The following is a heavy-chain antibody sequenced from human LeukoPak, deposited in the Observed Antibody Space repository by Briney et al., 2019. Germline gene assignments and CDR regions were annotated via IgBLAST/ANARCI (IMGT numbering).Heavy chain of an antibody. J-gene: IGHJ4*02. Sequence: PGGSLRLSCAASGFTFDDYAMHWVRQAPGKGLEWVSLISWDGGSTYYADSVKGRFTISRDNSKNSLYLQMNSLRAEDTGLYYCAKDIMVAVAGAYLFDYWGQGTLVTVSS. CDR3: AKDIMVAVAGAYLFDY. D-gene: IGHD6-19*01. V-gene: IGHV3-43D*04. CDR1: GFTFDDYA. CDR2: ISWDGGST.